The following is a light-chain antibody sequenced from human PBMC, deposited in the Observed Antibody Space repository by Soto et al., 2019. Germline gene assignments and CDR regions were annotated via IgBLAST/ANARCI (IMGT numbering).Light chain of an antibody. V-gene: IGKV3-20*01. J-gene: IGKJ1*01. CDR2: GPS. Sequence: EFVLTQSPGTLSLSPGERAPLSCRASQTVRNNYLAWYQQKPGKAPRPLIYGPSTRATGIPARLSGSGSGAEFTLTISSLQSADAAVDYCQHYQNLWAFGQGTKV. CDR1: QTVRNNY. CDR3: QHYQNLWA.